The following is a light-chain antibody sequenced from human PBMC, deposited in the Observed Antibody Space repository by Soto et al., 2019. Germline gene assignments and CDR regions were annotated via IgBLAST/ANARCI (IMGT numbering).Light chain of an antibody. J-gene: IGKJ1*01. V-gene: IGKV3-20*01. CDR3: QQYGDSPQT. Sequence: EIVLTQSPATLSLSPGERATLSCRASQSVSSSLSWYQQKPGQAPRLLFYGASNRATAIPDRFSGSGFGTDFTLTITRLEPEDFAVYYCQQYGDSPQTFGPGTKVDIK. CDR2: GAS. CDR1: QSVSSS.